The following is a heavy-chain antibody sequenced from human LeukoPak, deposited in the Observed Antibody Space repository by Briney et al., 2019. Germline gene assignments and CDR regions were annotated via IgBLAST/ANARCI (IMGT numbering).Heavy chain of an antibody. V-gene: IGHV4-38-2*02. Sequence: SETLSLTCTVSGNSLSSGYYWGWIRQPPGKGLEWIGSIYHSGGTYYNLSLKSRVTISVDTSKNQFSLKLSSVTAADTAVYYCARGMVRGVIVDYWGQGTLVTVSS. CDR2: IYHSGGT. CDR3: ARGMVRGVIVDY. J-gene: IGHJ4*02. CDR1: GNSLSSGYY. D-gene: IGHD3-10*01.